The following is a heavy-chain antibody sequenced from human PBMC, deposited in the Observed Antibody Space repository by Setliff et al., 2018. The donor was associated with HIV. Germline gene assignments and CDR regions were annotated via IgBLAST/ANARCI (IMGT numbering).Heavy chain of an antibody. J-gene: IGHJ4*02. CDR1: GYTFTSYA. V-gene: IGHV1-3*01. D-gene: IGHD2-21*02. CDR3: ASPTAIPH. Sequence: ASVKVSCKASGYTFTSYAMHWVRQAPGQRLEWMGWINACNGNTKYSQKFQGRVTITRDTSASTAYMELSSLRPEDTAVYYCASPTAIPHWGQGTLVTVSS. CDR2: INACNGNT.